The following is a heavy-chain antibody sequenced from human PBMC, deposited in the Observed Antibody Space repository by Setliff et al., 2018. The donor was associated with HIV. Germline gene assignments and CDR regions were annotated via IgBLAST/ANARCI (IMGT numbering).Heavy chain of an antibody. Sequence: PSETLSLTCTVSGGSVTSGHYYWGWIRQAPGKGLEWIGNILDGRVTFFNPSLRGRVTISVDASKNQVSLKLRSVTAADSAVYHCARPHSGRGGGAYFDPWGQGILVTVPQ. V-gene: IGHV4-39*01. J-gene: IGHJ5*02. CDR2: ILDGRVT. CDR1: GGSVTSGHYY. D-gene: IGHD6-19*01. CDR3: ARPHSGRGGGAYFDP.